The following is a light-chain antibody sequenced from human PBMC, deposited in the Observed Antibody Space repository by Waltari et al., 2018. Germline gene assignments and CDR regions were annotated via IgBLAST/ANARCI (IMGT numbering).Light chain of an antibody. J-gene: IGLJ1*01. CDR2: DVS. CDR1: SSDVGGYNY. V-gene: IGLV2-11*01. Sequence: QSALTQPRSVSGSPGQSVTLSRTGTSSDVGGYNYVSWYQQHPGKAPKLMIYDVSKRPSGVPDRFSGSKSGNTASLTISGLQADDEADYYCCSYAGSYTGVFGTGSKVTVL. CDR3: CSYAGSYTGV.